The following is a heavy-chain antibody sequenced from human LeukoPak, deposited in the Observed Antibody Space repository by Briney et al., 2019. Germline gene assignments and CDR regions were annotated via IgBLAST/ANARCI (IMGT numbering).Heavy chain of an antibody. Sequence: SETLSLTCAVSGGSISSGGYSWSWIRQPPGKGLEWIGYIYYSGSTYYNPSLKSRVTISVDTSKNQFSLKLSSVTAADTAVYYCARGVIRGRFDPWGQGTLVTVSS. CDR2: IYYSGST. J-gene: IGHJ5*02. D-gene: IGHD3-16*02. CDR1: GGSISSGGYS. V-gene: IGHV4-30-4*07. CDR3: ARGVIRGRFDP.